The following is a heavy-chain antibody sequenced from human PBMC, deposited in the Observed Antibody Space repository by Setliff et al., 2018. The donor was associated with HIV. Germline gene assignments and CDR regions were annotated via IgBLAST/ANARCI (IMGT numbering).Heavy chain of an antibody. D-gene: IGHD4-17*01. CDR1: GYTFTSYG. Sequence: ASVKVSCKASGYTFTSYGISWVRQAPGQGLEWMGWISAYNGNTNYAQKLQGRVTMTTDTSTSTAYMELRSLRSDDTAVYYCARDKRSFYGDYEGDAFDSWGQGTMVTVSS. CDR3: ARDKRSFYGDYEGDAFDS. V-gene: IGHV1-18*01. J-gene: IGHJ3*02. CDR2: ISAYNGNT.